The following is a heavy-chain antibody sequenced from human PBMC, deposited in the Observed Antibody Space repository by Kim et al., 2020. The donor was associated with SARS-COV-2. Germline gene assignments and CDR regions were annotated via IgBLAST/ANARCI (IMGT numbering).Heavy chain of an antibody. CDR2: IYHSGST. D-gene: IGHD6-13*01. V-gene: IGHV4-4*02. CDR1: GGSISSSNW. Sequence: SETLSLTCAVSGGSISSSNWWSWVRQPPGKGLEWIGEIYHSGSTNYNPSLKSRVTISVDKSKNQFSLKLSSVTAADTAVYYCARGEQQLVRDYYGMDVWGQGTTVTVSS. CDR3: ARGEQQLVRDYYGMDV. J-gene: IGHJ6*02.